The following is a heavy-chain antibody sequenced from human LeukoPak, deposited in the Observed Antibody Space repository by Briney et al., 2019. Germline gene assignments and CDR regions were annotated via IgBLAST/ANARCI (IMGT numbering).Heavy chain of an antibody. CDR2: ISSSSSYI. J-gene: IGHJ4*02. CDR3: ARAWTYYYDSSGFDL. CDR1: GFTFSSYS. D-gene: IGHD3-22*01. Sequence: PGGSLRLSCAASGFTFSSYSMNWVRQAPGEGLEWVSSISSSSSYIYYADSVKGRFTISRDNAKNSLYLQMNSLRAENTAVYYCARAWTYYYDSSGFDLWGQGTLVTVSS. V-gene: IGHV3-21*01.